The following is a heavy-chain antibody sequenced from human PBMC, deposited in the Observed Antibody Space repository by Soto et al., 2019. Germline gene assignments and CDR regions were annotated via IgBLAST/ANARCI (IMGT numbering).Heavy chain of an antibody. V-gene: IGHV5-51*01. CDR3: ARAFRSNYYAF. D-gene: IGHD3-3*01. J-gene: IGHJ4*02. CDR1: GFTFTTYW. CDR2: IYPDDSDT. Sequence: GESLKISCKGSGFTFTTYWIGWVRQVPGKGLEWMGAIYPDDSDTRYSPSFQGRVTISADKSNSTAYLQWSSLEASDTAVYYCARAFRSNYYAFWGQRTLVTVSS.